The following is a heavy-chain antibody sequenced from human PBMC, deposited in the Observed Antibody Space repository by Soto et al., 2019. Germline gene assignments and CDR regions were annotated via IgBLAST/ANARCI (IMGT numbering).Heavy chain of an antibody. Sequence: ASVKVSCKASGYTFTSYAMHLVRQAPGQRLEWMGWINAGNGNTKYSQKFQGRVTITRDTSASTAYMELSSLRSEDTAVYYCARGGGYCSSTSCPPYYYYYYMDVWGKGTTVTVSS. CDR2: INAGNGNT. V-gene: IGHV1-3*01. D-gene: IGHD2-2*03. J-gene: IGHJ6*03. CDR1: GYTFTSYA. CDR3: ARGGGYCSSTSCPPYYYYYYMDV.